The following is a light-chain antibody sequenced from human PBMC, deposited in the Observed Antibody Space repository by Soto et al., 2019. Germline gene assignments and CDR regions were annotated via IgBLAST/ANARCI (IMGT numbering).Light chain of an antibody. J-gene: IGLJ3*02. V-gene: IGLV2-14*01. CDR3: SSFTTNATVV. Sequence: QSALTQPASVSGSPGQSITISCTGTSSDIGAYNFVSWYQQHPGNAPKLIIYEVNNRPSGISNRFSGSKSGNTASLMISVLQAEDEDDYYCSSFTTNATVVFGGGTKLTVL. CDR2: EVN. CDR1: SSDIGAYNF.